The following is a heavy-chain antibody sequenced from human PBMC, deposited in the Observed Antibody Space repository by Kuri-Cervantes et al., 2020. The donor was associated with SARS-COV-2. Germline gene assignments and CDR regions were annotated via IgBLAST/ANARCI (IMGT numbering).Heavy chain of an antibody. Sequence: GESLKISCAASGFTFSNAWMNWVRQAPGKGLEWVGRIKSKTDGGTTDYAAPVKGRFTISRDDSKNTLYLQMNSLRAEDTAVYFCARGEVGEAYYDFWSGYYSGCVDYWGQGTLVTVSS. CDR2: IKSKTDGGTT. CDR3: ARGEVGEAYYDFWSGYYSGCVDY. D-gene: IGHD3-3*01. J-gene: IGHJ4*02. V-gene: IGHV3-15*07. CDR1: GFTFSNAW.